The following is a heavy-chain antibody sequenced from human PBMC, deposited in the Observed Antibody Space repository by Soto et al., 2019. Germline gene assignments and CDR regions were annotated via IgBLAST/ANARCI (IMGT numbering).Heavy chain of an antibody. Sequence: SETLSLTCTVSGGSISSSSYYWGWIRQPPGKGLEWIGSIYYSGSTYYNPSLKSRVTISVDTSKNQFSLKLSSVTAADTAVYYCARQKETYIVVVTALDYWGQGTLVTVSS. CDR1: GGSISSSSYY. CDR3: ARQKETYIVVVTALDY. D-gene: IGHD2-21*02. CDR2: IYYSGST. V-gene: IGHV4-39*01. J-gene: IGHJ4*02.